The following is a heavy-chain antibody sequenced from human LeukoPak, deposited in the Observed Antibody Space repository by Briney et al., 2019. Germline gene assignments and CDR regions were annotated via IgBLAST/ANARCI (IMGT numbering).Heavy chain of an antibody. CDR2: FDPEDGET. CDR3: ATAIIDIAAAGTNWFDP. Sequence: ASVKVSCKVSGYTLTELSMHWVRQAPGKGLEWMGGFDPEDGETIYAQMFQGRVTMTEDTSTDTAYMELSSLRSEDPAVYYCATAIIDIAAAGTNWFDPWGQGTLVTVSS. D-gene: IGHD6-13*01. V-gene: IGHV1-24*01. J-gene: IGHJ5*02. CDR1: GYTLTELS.